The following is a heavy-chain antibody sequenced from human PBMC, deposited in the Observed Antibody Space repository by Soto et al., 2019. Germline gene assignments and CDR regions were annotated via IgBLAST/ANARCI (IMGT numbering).Heavy chain of an antibody. V-gene: IGHV3-23*01. Sequence: PGGSLRLSCAASGFTFSSYAMSWVRQAPGKGLEWVSAISGSGGSTYYADSVKGRFTISRDNSKNALYLQMNSLRAEDTAVYYCAKDIKPGSNFPQYYFDYWGQGTLVTVSS. D-gene: IGHD1-1*01. J-gene: IGHJ4*02. CDR3: AKDIKPGSNFPQYYFDY. CDR2: ISGSGGST. CDR1: GFTFSSYA.